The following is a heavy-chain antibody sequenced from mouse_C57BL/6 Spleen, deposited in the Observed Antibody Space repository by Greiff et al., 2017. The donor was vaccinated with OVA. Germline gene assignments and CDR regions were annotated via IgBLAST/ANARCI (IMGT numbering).Heavy chain of an antibody. J-gene: IGHJ2*01. V-gene: IGHV1-15*01. D-gene: IGHD1-1*01. CDR2: IDPETGGT. CDR1: GYTFTDYE. CDR3: TRDYSGSSFDY. Sequence: QVQLQQSGAELVRPGASVTLSCKASGYTFTDYEMHWVKQTPVHGLEWIGAIDPETGGTAYNQKFKGKAILTADKSSSSAYMELRSLTSEDSAVYYCTRDYSGSSFDYWGQGTTLTVSS.